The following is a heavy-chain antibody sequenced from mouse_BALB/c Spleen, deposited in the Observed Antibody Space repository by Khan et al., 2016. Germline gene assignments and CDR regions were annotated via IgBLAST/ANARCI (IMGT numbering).Heavy chain of an antibody. CDR2: ILPGSVNI. CDR1: GYTFNNYW. J-gene: IGHJ4*01. Sequence: QVQLQQSGAEVMKPGASVKISCKATGYTFNNYWIEWVKQRPGHGLEWIGDILPGSVNINYNEKFKGKATFTADTSSNTAYMQLSSLTSEDAAVFYCARAWYSMDYWGKGTSVTVSS. V-gene: IGHV1-9*01. CDR3: ARAWYSMDY.